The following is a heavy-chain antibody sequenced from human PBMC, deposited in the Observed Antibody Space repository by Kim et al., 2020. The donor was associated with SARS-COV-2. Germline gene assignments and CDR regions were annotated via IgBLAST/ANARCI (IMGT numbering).Heavy chain of an antibody. V-gene: IGHV1-69*13. CDR3: ARARSFGGVTRPGGENWFDP. CDR1: GGTFSSYA. J-gene: IGHJ5*02. CDR2: IIPIFGTA. Sequence: SVKVSCKASGGTFSSYAISWVRQAPGQGLEWMGGIIPIFGTANYAQKFQGRVTITADESTSTAYMELSSLRSEDTAVYYCARARSFGGVTRPGGENWFDPWGQGTLVTVSS. D-gene: IGHD3-16*01.